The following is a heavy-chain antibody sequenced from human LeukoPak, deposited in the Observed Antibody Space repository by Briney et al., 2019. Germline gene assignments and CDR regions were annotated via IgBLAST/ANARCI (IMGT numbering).Heavy chain of an antibody. CDR3: ARDRTYYDYVWGSYRATEYYFDY. Sequence: ASVKVSCKASGYAFITYYIYWVRQAPGQGLEWMGWINPNSGGTNYAQKFQGRVTMTRDTSISTAYMELSRLRSDDTAVYYCARDRTYYDYVWGSYRATEYYFDYWGQGTLVTVSS. D-gene: IGHD3-16*02. CDR1: GYAFITYY. J-gene: IGHJ4*02. V-gene: IGHV1-2*02. CDR2: INPNSGGT.